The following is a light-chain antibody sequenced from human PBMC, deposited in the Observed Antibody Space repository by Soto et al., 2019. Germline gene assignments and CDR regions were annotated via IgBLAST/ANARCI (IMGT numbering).Light chain of an antibody. Sequence: QSALTQPRSVSGSPGQSVTISCSGTTSDVGNYNYVSWYQQHPGKAPKLIIYDVTKRPSGVPARFSGSKSGNTACLIISGLQTEDEAHYYCCSSASSYTSVVFGGGTKVTVL. CDR1: TSDVGNYNY. CDR2: DVT. V-gene: IGLV2-11*01. CDR3: CSSASSYTSVV. J-gene: IGLJ2*01.